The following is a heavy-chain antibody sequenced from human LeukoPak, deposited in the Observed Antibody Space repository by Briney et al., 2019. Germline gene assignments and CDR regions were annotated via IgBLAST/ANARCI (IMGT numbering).Heavy chain of an antibody. D-gene: IGHD5-24*01. V-gene: IGHV4-61*02. J-gene: IGHJ4*02. CDR3: ARERRDGYRRFDY. CDR1: GALISSGSYY. CDR2: MYTSGST. Sequence: PLETLSLTCTVSGALISSGSYYWSWIRQPAGKGLEWIGRMYTSGSTNYNPSPKSRVTVSVDTSKNQFSLKLSSVTAADTAVYFCARERRDGYRRFDYWGQGTLVTVSS.